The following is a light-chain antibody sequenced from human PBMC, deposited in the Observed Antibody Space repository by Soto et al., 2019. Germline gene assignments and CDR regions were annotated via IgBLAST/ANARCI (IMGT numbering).Light chain of an antibody. V-gene: IGKV3-20*01. CDR2: GAS. J-gene: IGKJ1*01. CDR1: QSVSSSF. CDR3: QQYGSSPLT. Sequence: EIAMTQSPATLSMSPGVRATLSCRASQSVSSSFLAWYQQRPGQAPRLLIYGASSRATGIPDRFSGGGSGTDFTLTISRLEPEDFAVYYCQQYGSSPLTFGQGTEVDI.